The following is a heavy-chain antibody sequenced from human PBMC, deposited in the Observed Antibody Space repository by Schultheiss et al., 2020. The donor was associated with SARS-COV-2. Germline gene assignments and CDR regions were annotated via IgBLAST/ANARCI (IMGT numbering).Heavy chain of an antibody. D-gene: IGHD3-22*01. J-gene: IGHJ2*01. Sequence: GASLKISCTASGFTFGDYAMSWFRQAPGKGLEWVGFIRSKAYGGTTEYAASVKGRFTISRDDSKSIAYLQMNSLKTEDTAVYYCAKRGYDSSGYYSDWYFDLWGRGTLVTVSS. CDR2: IRSKAYGGTT. V-gene: IGHV3-49*03. CDR3: AKRGYDSSGYYSDWYFDL. CDR1: GFTFGDYA.